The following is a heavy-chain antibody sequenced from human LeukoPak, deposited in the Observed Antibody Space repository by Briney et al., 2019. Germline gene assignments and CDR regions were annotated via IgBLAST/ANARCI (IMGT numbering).Heavy chain of an antibody. CDR1: GGSISSYY. Sequence: TSETLSLTCTVSGGSISSYYWSWIRQPAGKGLEWIGRIYTSGSTNYNPSLKSRVTMSVDTSKNQFSLKLSSVTAADTAVYYCARVRYSSGWYYFDYWGQGALVTVSS. V-gene: IGHV4-4*07. D-gene: IGHD6-19*01. CDR3: ARVRYSSGWYYFDY. J-gene: IGHJ4*02. CDR2: IYTSGST.